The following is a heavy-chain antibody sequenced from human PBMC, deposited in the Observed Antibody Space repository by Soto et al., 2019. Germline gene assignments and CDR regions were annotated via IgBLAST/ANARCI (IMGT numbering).Heavy chain of an antibody. Sequence: PSETLSLTCTVSGGSISSGGYYWSWIRQHPGKGLEWIGYIYYSGSTYYNPSLKSRVTISVDTSKNQFSLKLSSVTAADTAVYYCARRACCTAMVTETYYFDYWGKGTLVTVYS. CDR1: GGSISSGGYY. D-gene: IGHD5-18*01. J-gene: IGHJ4*02. V-gene: IGHV4-31*03. CDR2: IYYSGST. CDR3: ARRACCTAMVTETYYFDY.